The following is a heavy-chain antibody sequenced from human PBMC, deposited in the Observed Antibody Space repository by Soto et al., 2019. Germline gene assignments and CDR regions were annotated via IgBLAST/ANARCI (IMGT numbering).Heavy chain of an antibody. J-gene: IGHJ6*02. Sequence: SETLSLTCTVSGGSISGYYWSWIRQPPGKGLEWIGYIYYSGSTNYNPSLKSRVTISVDTSRNQFSLKLSSVTAADTAVYYCARGLGIAVAGVVMYYYYGMDVWGQGTTVTVSS. CDR1: GGSISGYY. V-gene: IGHV4-59*01. CDR2: IYYSGST. CDR3: ARGLGIAVAGVVMYYYYGMDV. D-gene: IGHD6-19*01.